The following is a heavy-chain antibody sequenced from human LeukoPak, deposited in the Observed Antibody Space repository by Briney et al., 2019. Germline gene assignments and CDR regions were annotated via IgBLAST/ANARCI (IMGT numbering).Heavy chain of an antibody. D-gene: IGHD6-13*01. Sequence: SETLSLTCTVSGGSISSGDYYWRWLRQPPGKGLEWIGYIYYSGSTYYNPSLKSRVTISVDTSKNQFSLKLSSVTAADTAVYYCARDLTVAAAGLNWYFDLWGRGTLVTVSS. CDR2: IYYSGST. V-gene: IGHV4-30-4*01. CDR3: ARDLTVAAAGLNWYFDL. J-gene: IGHJ2*01. CDR1: GGSISSGDYY.